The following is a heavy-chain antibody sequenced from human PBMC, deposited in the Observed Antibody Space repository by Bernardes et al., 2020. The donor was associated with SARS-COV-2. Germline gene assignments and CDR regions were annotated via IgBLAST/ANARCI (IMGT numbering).Heavy chain of an antibody. CDR1: GYTFTSYD. J-gene: IGHJ5*02. D-gene: IGHD4-17*01. Sequence: ASVKVSCKASGYTFTSYDINWVRQATGQGLEWMGWMNPNSGNTGYAQKFQGRVTMTRNTSISTAYMELSSLRSEDTAVYYCAGARRYGDYVGFPSWFDPWGQGTLVTVSS. CDR3: AGARRYGDYVGFPSWFDP. CDR2: MNPNSGNT. V-gene: IGHV1-8*01.